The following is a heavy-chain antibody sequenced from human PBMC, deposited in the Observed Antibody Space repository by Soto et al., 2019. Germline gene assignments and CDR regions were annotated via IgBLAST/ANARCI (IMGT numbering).Heavy chain of an antibody. D-gene: IGHD1-26*01. CDR2: IIPILGIA. CDR1: GGTFSSYT. V-gene: IGHV1-69*08. CDR3: ARDPGGEIVGATN. J-gene: IGHJ4*02. Sequence: QVQLVQSGAEVKKPGSSVKVSCKASGGTFSSYTISWVRQAPGQGLEWMGRIIPILGIANYAQKFQGRVTITADKSTSTAYMELSSLRSEDTAVYYCARDPGGEIVGATNWGQGTLVTVSS.